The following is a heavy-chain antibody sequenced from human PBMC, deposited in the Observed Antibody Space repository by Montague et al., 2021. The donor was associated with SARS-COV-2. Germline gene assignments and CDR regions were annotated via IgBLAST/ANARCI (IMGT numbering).Heavy chain of an antibody. V-gene: IGHV4-61*01. CDR1: GASIASGNFY. CDR3: ARSRANVPSRPGFDY. CDR2: MYYTGHT. Sequence: SETLSLTCTVSGASIASGNFYWSWIRQPPGKGLEWIGYMYYTGHTNYNPSLKSRVTMPADPSKNQFSLTLTSVTAADTAVYYCARSRANVPSRPGFDYWGQGAVATAPS. D-gene: IGHD6-6*01. J-gene: IGHJ4*02.